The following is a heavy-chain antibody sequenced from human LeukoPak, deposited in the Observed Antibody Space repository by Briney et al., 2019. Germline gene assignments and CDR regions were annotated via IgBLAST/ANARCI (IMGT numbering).Heavy chain of an antibody. V-gene: IGHV3-23*01. CDR2: ITGSGGYT. Sequence: QPGGSLRLSCAASGFTFSSYAMTWVRQAPGKGLEWVSTITGSGGYTYYADSVKGRFTISRDNSKNTLFLRMNSLRAEDTAAYFCAKQSLYDSSGHFHYWGQGTLVTVSS. D-gene: IGHD3-22*01. CDR1: GFTFSSYA. J-gene: IGHJ4*02. CDR3: AKQSLYDSSGHFHY.